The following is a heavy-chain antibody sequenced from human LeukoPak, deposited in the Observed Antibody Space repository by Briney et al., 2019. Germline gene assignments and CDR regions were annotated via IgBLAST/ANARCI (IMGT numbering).Heavy chain of an antibody. V-gene: IGHV3-33*01. CDR3: ARGPRYGSSGYPNYGMDV. Sequence: GGSLRLSCAASGFTFSSYGMHWVRQAPGKGLEWVAVIWYDGSNKYYADSVKGRFTISRDNSKNTLYLQVNSLRVGDTAVYYCARGPRYGSSGYPNYGMDVWGQGTTVTVSS. CDR1: GFTFSSYG. J-gene: IGHJ6*02. D-gene: IGHD3-22*01. CDR2: IWYDGSNK.